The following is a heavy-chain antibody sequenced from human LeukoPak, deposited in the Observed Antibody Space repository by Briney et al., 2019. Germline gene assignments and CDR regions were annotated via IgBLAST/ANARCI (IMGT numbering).Heavy chain of an antibody. CDR2: ISSSGSTI. CDR3: ARDGNTANYHGSSVLPRWFDY. Sequence: PGGSLRLSCAASGFTFSSYEMNWVRQTPGKGLEWVSYISSSGSTIYYADSVKGRFTISRDNAKNSLYLQMNSLRAEDTAVYYCARDGNTANYHGSSVLPRWFDYWGQGTLVTVSS. V-gene: IGHV3-48*03. CDR1: GFTFSSYE. J-gene: IGHJ4*02. D-gene: IGHD3-22*01.